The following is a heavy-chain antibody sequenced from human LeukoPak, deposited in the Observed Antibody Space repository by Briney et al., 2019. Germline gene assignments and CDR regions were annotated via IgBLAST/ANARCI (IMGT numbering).Heavy chain of an antibody. J-gene: IGHJ5*02. CDR3: ARSSAVTAAGSFDP. Sequence: KTGGSLRLSCAASGFTFSSYSMNWVRQAPGKGLEWVSSISSSSSYIYYADSVKGRFTISRDNAKNSLYLQMNSLRAEDTAVYYCARSSAVTAAGSFDPWGQGTLVTVSS. D-gene: IGHD5-18*01. V-gene: IGHV3-21*01. CDR2: ISSSSSYI. CDR1: GFTFSSYS.